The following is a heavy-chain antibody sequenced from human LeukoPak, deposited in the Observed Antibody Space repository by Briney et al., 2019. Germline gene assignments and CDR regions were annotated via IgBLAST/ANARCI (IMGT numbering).Heavy chain of an antibody. V-gene: IGHV3-23*01. CDR2: ISGSGNST. Sequence: GGSLRLSCAASGFTFSSYAMSWVRQAPGKGLECVSGISGSGNSTYYMDSVKGRFTTSRDKSKNTVFLQMNSLRAEDTAVYYCAKHVWNYGGFDYWGQGTLVAVSS. CDR1: GFTFSSYA. D-gene: IGHD1-7*01. CDR3: AKHVWNYGGFDY. J-gene: IGHJ4*02.